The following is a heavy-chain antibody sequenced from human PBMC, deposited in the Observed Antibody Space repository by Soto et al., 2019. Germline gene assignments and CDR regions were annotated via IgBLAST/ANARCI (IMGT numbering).Heavy chain of an antibody. CDR2: IYSGGST. CDR3: ARVQYGDYTLNDY. D-gene: IGHD4-17*01. V-gene: IGHV3-53*01. Sequence: GGSLRLSCAASGFTVSSNYMSWVRQAPGKGLEWVSVIYSGGSTYYADSVKGRFTISRDNSKNTLYLQMNSLRAEDTAVYYCARVQYGDYTLNDYWGQGTLVTVSS. J-gene: IGHJ4*02. CDR1: GFTVSSNY.